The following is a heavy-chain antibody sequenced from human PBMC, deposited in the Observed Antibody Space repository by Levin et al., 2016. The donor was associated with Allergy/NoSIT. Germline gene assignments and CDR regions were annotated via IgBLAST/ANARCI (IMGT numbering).Heavy chain of an antibody. D-gene: IGHD6-6*01. J-gene: IGHJ6*03. CDR2: IYYSGST. CDR1: GGSISSYY. CDR3: ARVPIAAHVRYYYYMDV. Sequence: SETLSLTCTVSGGSISSYYWSWIRQPPGKGLEWIGYIYYSGSTNYNPSLKSRVTISVDTSKNQFSLKLSSVTAADTAVYYCARVPIAAHVRYYYYMDVWGKGTTVTVSS. V-gene: IGHV4-59*01.